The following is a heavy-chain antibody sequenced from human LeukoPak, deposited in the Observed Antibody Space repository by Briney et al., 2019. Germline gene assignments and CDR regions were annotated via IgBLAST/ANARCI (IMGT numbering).Heavy chain of an antibody. J-gene: IGHJ4*02. CDR2: IDPGYTAT. CDR3: ARDGGHWGDTDS. D-gene: IGHD7-27*01. CDR1: GYTFTSYH. Sequence: ASVKVSCKTSGYTFTSYHIHWVRQAPGQGLEWMGIIDPGYTATTYAQQFRGRVTMTSDTSTSAAYMELRSLRSEDTAVYYCARDGGHWGDTDSWGQGTLVTVSS. V-gene: IGHV1-46*01.